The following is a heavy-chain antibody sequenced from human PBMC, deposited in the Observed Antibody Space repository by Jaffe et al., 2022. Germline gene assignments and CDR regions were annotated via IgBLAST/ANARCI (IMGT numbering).Heavy chain of an antibody. J-gene: IGHJ4*02. CDR2: INHSGST. D-gene: IGHD2-8*01. Sequence: QVQLQQWGAGLLKPSETLSLTCAVYGGSFSGYYWSWIRQPPGKGLEWIGEINHSGSTNYNPSLKSRVTISVDTSKNQFSLKLSSVTAADTAVYYCARGPRFSPVRRGYFDYWGQGTLVTVSS. CDR3: ARGPRFSPVRRGYFDY. V-gene: IGHV4-34*01. CDR1: GGSFSGYY.